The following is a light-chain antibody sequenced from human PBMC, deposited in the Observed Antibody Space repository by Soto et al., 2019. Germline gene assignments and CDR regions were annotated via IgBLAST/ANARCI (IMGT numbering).Light chain of an antibody. V-gene: IGKV3-15*01. CDR3: QHYNNWPR. CDR2: GAS. J-gene: IGKJ3*01. Sequence: EVVMTQSPATLSVSPGERATLSCRASQSISSNLAWYQQKPGQAPRLLIYGASTRATGIPARFSGSGSGTEFTLTLSSLQSEDFAVYYCQHYNNWPRFDPGTKVDIK. CDR1: QSISSN.